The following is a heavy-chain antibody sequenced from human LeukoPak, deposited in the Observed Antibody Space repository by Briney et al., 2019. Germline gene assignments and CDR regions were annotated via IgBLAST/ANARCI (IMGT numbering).Heavy chain of an antibody. CDR3: AKDITYYDFDG. CDR1: GGSFSGYY. D-gene: IGHD3-3*01. V-gene: IGHV4-34*01. CDR2: INHSGST. Sequence: PSETLSLTCAVYGGSFSGYYWSWIRQPPGKGLEWIGEINHSGSTNYNPSLKSRVTISVDTSKNQFSLKLSSVTAADTAVYYCAKDITYYDFDGWGQGTLVTVSS. J-gene: IGHJ4*02.